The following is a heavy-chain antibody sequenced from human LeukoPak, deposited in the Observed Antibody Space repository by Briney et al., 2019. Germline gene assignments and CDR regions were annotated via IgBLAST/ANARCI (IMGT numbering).Heavy chain of an antibody. CDR2: VYTSGST. J-gene: IGHJ4*02. CDR3: ARDRGHSSSWYYFDY. D-gene: IGHD6-13*01. CDR1: GGSISSYY. V-gene: IGHV4-4*07. Sequence: SETLSLTCTVSGGSISSYYWSWIRQPAGKGLEWIGRVYTSGSTNYNPSLKSRVTISVDTSKNQFSLKLSSVTAADTAVYYCARDRGHSSSWYYFDYWGQGTLVTVSS.